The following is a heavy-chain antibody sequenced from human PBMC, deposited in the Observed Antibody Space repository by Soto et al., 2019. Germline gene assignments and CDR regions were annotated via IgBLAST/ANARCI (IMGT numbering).Heavy chain of an antibody. D-gene: IGHD3-22*01. V-gene: IGHV4-30-4*01. J-gene: IGHJ1*01. CDR2: ISYTGSV. Sequence: QVQLQESGPGLVKPSQTLSLTCTVSGGSIRSNDNYWTWIRQFPGKDLEWLGYISYTGSVYYSPSLKSRLTISVDTSKNQFSLNMSSGTAAGTAVYYCASATYYYDSTSYRGECFHHWCPGTLVTVSS. CDR1: GGSIRSNDNY. CDR3: ASATYYYDSTSYRGECFHH.